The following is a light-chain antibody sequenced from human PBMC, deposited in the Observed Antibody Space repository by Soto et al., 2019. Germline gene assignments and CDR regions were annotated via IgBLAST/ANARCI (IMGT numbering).Light chain of an antibody. CDR3: QQRRN. Sequence: EIVLTQSPATLSLSPGERATLSCRASQGVSSYLAWYQQKPGQAPRLLIYDASNRATGIPARFSGSGPGTALTLTISSLEPEDFAVYYCQQRRNFGPGPKVDIK. V-gene: IGKV3D-11*01. CDR1: QGVSSY. J-gene: IGKJ3*01. CDR2: DAS.